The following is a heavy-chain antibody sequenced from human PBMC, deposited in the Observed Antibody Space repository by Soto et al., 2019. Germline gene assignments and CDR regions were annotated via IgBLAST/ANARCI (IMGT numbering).Heavy chain of an antibody. CDR2: ISGYNGNT. CDR3: ARVHYYDSSGYYGY. Sequence: QVQLVQSGAEVKKPGASVKVSCKASGYTFTIYGISWVRQAPGEGLEWMGWISGYNGNTDYAQNLQDSVTLTADTSTSSVYMELRSRRSDDTAVYYGARVHYYDSSGYYGYWGQGTLITVSS. CDR1: GYTFTIYG. V-gene: IGHV1-18*04. J-gene: IGHJ4*02. D-gene: IGHD3-22*01.